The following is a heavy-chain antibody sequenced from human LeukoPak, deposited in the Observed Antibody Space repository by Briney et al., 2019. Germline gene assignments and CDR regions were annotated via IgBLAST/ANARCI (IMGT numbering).Heavy chain of an antibody. CDR1: GFTFNRSW. D-gene: IGHD5-24*01. J-gene: IGHJ4*02. Sequence: PGGSLRLSCAASGFTFNRSWMHWVRQVPGKGLVWVAHINTDGSRSTYADSVMGRFTISRDNAQNSVYLQMISLTAEDTADYYCVKSEARETASLDSWGQGTLVTVSS. CDR2: INTDGSRS. V-gene: IGHV3-74*01. CDR3: VKSEARETASLDS.